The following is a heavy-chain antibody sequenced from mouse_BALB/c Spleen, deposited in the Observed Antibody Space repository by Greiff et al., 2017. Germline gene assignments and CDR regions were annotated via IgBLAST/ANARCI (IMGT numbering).Heavy chain of an antibody. D-gene: IGHD3-2*01. CDR3: TVDSSGFY. J-gene: IGHJ2*01. CDR2: IYPSDSYT. Sequence: VQLQQPGAELVRPGASVKLSCKASSYTFTSYWINWVKQRPGQGLEWIGNIYPSDSYTNYNQKFKDKATLTVDKSSSTAYMQLSSPTSEDSAVYYCTVDSSGFYWGQGTTLTVSS. CDR1: SYTFTSYW. V-gene: IGHV1-69*02.